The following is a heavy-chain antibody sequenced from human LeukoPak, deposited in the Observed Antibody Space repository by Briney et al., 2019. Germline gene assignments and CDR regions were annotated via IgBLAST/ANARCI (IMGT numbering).Heavy chain of an antibody. CDR1: GGSISTYY. V-gene: IGHV4-59*01. D-gene: IGHD6-19*01. CDR3: ARSSRYNSAWFLY. J-gene: IGHJ4*02. CDR2: INFSGNT. Sequence: SETLSLTCTVSGGSISTYYWSWIRQPPGKGLEWIGYINFSGNTNYNPPLKSRVTISLDTSKMQFSLKLTSVTAPDTAVYYCARSSRYNSAWFLYWGRGTLVTVSS.